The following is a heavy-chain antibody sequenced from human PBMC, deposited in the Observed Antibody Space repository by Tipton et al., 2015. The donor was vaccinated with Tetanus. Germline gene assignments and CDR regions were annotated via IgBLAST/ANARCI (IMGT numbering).Heavy chain of an antibody. J-gene: IGHJ4*02. CDR1: GGSIRGGTFY. Sequence: LRLSCTVSGGSIRGGTFYWGWIRQPPGKGLEWIGSIYESGDTYYIPSLKSRVTISVDTSKNQFSLNLNSMAAVDTGVYYCARHQSGYFTPFDYWGQGNLVTVSS. D-gene: IGHD3-3*01. CDR2: IYESGDT. CDR3: ARHQSGYFTPFDY. V-gene: IGHV4-39*01.